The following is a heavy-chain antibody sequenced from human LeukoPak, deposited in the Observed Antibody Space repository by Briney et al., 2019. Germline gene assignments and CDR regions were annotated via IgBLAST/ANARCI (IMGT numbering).Heavy chain of an antibody. CDR1: GGSISSSSYY. D-gene: IGHD6-19*01. Sequence: SETLSLTRTVSGGSISSSSYYWGWIRQPPGKGLEWIGSIYYSGSTYYNPSLKSRVTISVDTSKNQFSLKLSSVTAADTAVYYCARDGSGWGDYWGQGTLVTVSS. V-gene: IGHV4-39*07. CDR2: IYYSGST. CDR3: ARDGSGWGDY. J-gene: IGHJ4*02.